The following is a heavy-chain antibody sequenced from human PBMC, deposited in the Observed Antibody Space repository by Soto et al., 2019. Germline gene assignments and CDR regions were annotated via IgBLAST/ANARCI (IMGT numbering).Heavy chain of an antibody. Sequence: XESLQLSCAASGFTFSDYYMSWIRQAPGKGLEWVSYISSSSSYTNYADSVKGRFTISRDNAKNSLYLQMNSLRAEDTAVYYCARDYSGSYTDAFDIWGQGTMVTVSS. D-gene: IGHD1-26*01. J-gene: IGHJ3*02. CDR1: GFTFSDYY. V-gene: IGHV3-11*06. CDR3: ARDYSGSYTDAFDI. CDR2: ISSSSSYT.